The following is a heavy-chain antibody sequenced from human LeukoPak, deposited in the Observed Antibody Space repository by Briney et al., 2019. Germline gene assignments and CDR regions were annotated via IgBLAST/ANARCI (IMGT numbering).Heavy chain of an antibody. J-gene: IGHJ3*02. CDR2: IYYSGST. CDR1: GGSISSSSYY. Sequence: SETLSLTCTVSGGSISSSSYYWGWLRQPPGKGLEWIGSIYYSGSTYYNPSLKSRVTISVDTSKNQFSLKLSSVTAADTAVYYCARHQSGSGAFDIWGQGTMVTVSS. CDR3: ARHQSGSGAFDI. D-gene: IGHD3-10*01. V-gene: IGHV4-39*01.